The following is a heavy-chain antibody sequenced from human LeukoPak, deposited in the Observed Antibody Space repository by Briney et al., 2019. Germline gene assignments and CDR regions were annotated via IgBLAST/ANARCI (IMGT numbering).Heavy chain of an antibody. D-gene: IGHD6-13*01. Sequence: GGSLRLSCAASGFTFSSYAMHWVRQAPGKGLEYVSAISSNVGSTYYANSVKGRFTISRHNSKNTLYPQMGSLRAEDMAVYYCARVVGRSWYDYWGQGTLVTVSS. V-gene: IGHV3-64*01. J-gene: IGHJ4*02. CDR3: ARVVGRSWYDY. CDR1: GFTFSSYA. CDR2: ISSNVGST.